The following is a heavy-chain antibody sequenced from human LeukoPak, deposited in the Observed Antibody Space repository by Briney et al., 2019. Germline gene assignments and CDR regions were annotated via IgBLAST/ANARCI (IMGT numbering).Heavy chain of an antibody. Sequence: GGSLRLSCAASGFISGFTFSSYAMNWVRQAPGKGLEWVSSIDSHSSSIYYADSGKGRFTISRDNAKNTVHLQMNSLRVEDTAIYFCAGAYSAYDPFDYWGQGILVTVSS. CDR3: AGAYSAYDPFDY. J-gene: IGHJ4*02. CDR1: GFISGFTFSSYA. CDR2: IDSHSSSI. D-gene: IGHD5-12*01. V-gene: IGHV3-21*01.